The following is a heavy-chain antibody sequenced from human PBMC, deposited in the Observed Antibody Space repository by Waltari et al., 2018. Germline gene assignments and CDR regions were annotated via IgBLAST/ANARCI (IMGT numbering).Heavy chain of an antibody. Sequence: QVQLQESGPGLVKPSETLSLTCTVSGGSISSYYWSWIRQPAGKGLEWIGRIYTSGSTNYTPSLKSRVTMSVDTSKNQFSLKLSSVTAADTAVYYCAREEGYSSSWSYYYYYMDVWGKGTTVTISS. CDR3: AREEGYSSSWSYYYYYMDV. D-gene: IGHD6-13*01. CDR2: IYTSGST. J-gene: IGHJ6*03. CDR1: GGSISSYY. V-gene: IGHV4-4*07.